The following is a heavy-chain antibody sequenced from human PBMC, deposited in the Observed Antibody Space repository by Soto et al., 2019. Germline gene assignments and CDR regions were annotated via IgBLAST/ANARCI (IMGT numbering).Heavy chain of an antibody. CDR2: ISSSSSYI. CDR1: GFTFSSYS. CDR3: ASSFGKINFLGY. J-gene: IGHJ4*02. D-gene: IGHD3-10*01. Sequence: GGSLRLSCAASGFTFSSYSMNWVRQAPGKGLEWVSSISSSSSYIYYADSVKGRFTISRDNAKNSLYLQMNSLRAEDTAVYYCASSFGKINFLGYWGQGTLVTVSS. V-gene: IGHV3-21*01.